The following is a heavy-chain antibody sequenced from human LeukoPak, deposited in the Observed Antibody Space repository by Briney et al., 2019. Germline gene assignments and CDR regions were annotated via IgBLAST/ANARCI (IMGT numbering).Heavy chain of an antibody. CDR2: ISGSGSST. CDR3: AKEMATIRAFDF. D-gene: IGHD5-24*01. CDR1: GLTFSTYA. J-gene: IGHJ3*01. Sequence: GGSLRLSCAASGLTFSTYAMRWVRQAPGKGLEWVSVISGSGSSTSYADSVKGPSTLSRAHSKNTLYLQMNSLRAEDTAVYYCAKEMATIRAFDFWGQGTMVTVSS. V-gene: IGHV3-23*01.